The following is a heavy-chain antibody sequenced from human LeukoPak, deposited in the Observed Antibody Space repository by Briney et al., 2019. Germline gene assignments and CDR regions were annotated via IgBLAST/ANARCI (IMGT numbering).Heavy chain of an antibody. V-gene: IGHV3-74*01. CDR3: TRDITLTRGGRSDY. D-gene: IGHD3-10*01. CDR1: GFTFSSYW. CDR2: INNDGTTT. Sequence: PGGSLRLSCAASGFTFSSYWIYWVRQAPGKGLVWVSRINNDGTTTNFAGSVKGRFTISRDNAKNTVYLQMNSLRAEDTALYCTRDITLTRGGRSDYWGQGTLVTVSS. J-gene: IGHJ4*02.